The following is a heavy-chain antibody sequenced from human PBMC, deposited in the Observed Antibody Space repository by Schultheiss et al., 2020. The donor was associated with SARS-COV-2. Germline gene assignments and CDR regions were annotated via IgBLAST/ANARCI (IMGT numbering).Heavy chain of an antibody. V-gene: IGHV3-66*01. CDR2: ISSYDDL. J-gene: IGHJ1*01. D-gene: IGHD2-21*01. Sequence: GGSLRLSCAASGFTFSDYYMSWIRQAPGKGLEWVSLISSYDDLHYADSLKGRSTISRDNSKNTLYLQMNSLRAEDTAVYYCAKDFYPYCGGDCYSHSGYFQHWGQGTLVTVSS. CDR1: GFTFSDYY. CDR3: AKDFYPYCGGDCYSHSGYFQH.